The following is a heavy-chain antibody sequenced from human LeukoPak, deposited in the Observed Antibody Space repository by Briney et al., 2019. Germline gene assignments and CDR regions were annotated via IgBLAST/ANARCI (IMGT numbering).Heavy chain of an antibody. Sequence: GGSLRLSCAASGFTFDDYAMHWFRQAPGKGLEWVSGISWNSGSIAYADSVKGRFTISRDNAKNSLYLQMNSLRTEDMALYYCAKDVSLGYCSGGSCSAHFDYWGQGTLVTVSS. D-gene: IGHD2-15*01. CDR1: GFTFDDYA. CDR3: AKDVSLGYCSGGSCSAHFDY. V-gene: IGHV3-9*03. CDR2: ISWNSGSI. J-gene: IGHJ4*02.